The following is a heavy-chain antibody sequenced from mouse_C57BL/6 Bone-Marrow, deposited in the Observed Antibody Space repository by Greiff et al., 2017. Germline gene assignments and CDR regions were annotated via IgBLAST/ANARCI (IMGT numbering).Heavy chain of an antibody. D-gene: IGHD1-1*01. CDR2: ISYDGSN. Sequence: EVQLQESGPGLVKPSQSLSLTCSVTGYSITSGYYWNWIRQFPGNKLEWMGDISYDGSNNYNPSLKNRISITRDTSKNQFFLKLNSVTTEDTATYYCARVGPITTVVAPFGDWGQGTTLTVSS. CDR3: ARVGPITTVVAPFGD. J-gene: IGHJ2*01. V-gene: IGHV3-6*01. CDR1: GYSITSGYY.